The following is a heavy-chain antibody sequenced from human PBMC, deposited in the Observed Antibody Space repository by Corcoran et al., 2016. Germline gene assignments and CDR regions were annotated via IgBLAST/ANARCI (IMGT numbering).Heavy chain of an antibody. CDR2: IKSKTDGGTT. CDR1: GFTFSNAW. Sequence: EVQLVESGGGLVKPGWSLRLSCAASGFTFSNAWMNWVRQAPGKGLEWVGRIKSKTDGGTTDYAAPVKVRFTISRDDSKNTLYLQMNSLKAGDTAEYYCATGIAAASGAYYGMDVWGQGTPVTVSS. J-gene: IGHJ6*02. CDR3: ATGIAAASGAYYGMDV. D-gene: IGHD6-13*01. V-gene: IGHV3-15*07.